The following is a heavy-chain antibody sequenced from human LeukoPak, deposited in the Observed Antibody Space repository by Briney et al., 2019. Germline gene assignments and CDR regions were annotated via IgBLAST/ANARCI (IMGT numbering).Heavy chain of an antibody. D-gene: IGHD3-22*01. J-gene: IGHJ2*01. Sequence: SGTLSLTCAVSGGSISSSNWWSWVRQPPGKGLEWIGEIYHSGSTNYNPSLKSRVTISVDKSKNQFSLKLSSVTAADTAVYYCARTINYYDSSGPRYFDLWGRGTLVTVSS. CDR3: ARTINYYDSSGPRYFDL. V-gene: IGHV4-4*02. CDR2: IYHSGST. CDR1: GGSISSSNW.